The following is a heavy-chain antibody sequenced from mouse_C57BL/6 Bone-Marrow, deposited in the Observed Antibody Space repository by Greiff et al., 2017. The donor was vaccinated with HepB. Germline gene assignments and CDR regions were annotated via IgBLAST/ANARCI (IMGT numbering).Heavy chain of an antibody. CDR3: ARDGNYVVWLAY. CDR1: GYTFTHYY. Sequence: QVQLQQSGAELVRPGASVKLSCKASGYTFTHYYINWVKQRPGQGLEWIARIYPGSGNTYYNEKFKGKPTLTAEKSSSTAYMQLSSLTTEDSAVYTDARDGNYVVWLAYWGQGTPVTVSA. CDR2: IYPGSGNT. V-gene: IGHV1-76*01. D-gene: IGHD2-1*01. J-gene: IGHJ3*01.